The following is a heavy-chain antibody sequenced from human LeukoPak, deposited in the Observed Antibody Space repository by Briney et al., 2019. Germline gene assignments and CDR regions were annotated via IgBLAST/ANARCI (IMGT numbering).Heavy chain of an antibody. CDR1: GYTLTELS. Sequence: GASVKVSCKVSGYTLTELSMHWVRQAPGKGLEWMGGFDPEDGETIYAQKFQGRVTMTEDTSTDTAYMELSRLRSDDTAVYYCAREIRSSSTPTFDYWGQGTLVTVSS. V-gene: IGHV1-24*01. D-gene: IGHD6-6*01. J-gene: IGHJ4*02. CDR2: FDPEDGET. CDR3: AREIRSSSTPTFDY.